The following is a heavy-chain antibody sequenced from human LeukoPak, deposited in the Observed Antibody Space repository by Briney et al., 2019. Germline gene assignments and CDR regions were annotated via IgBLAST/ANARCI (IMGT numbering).Heavy chain of an antibody. V-gene: IGHV3-21*01. CDR1: GFTFSSYS. D-gene: IGHD4-17*01. J-gene: IGHJ2*01. Sequence: GGSLRLSCAASGFTFSSYSMNWVRQAPGKGLEWVSSISSSSSYIYYADSVKGRFTISRDNAKNSLYLQMNSLRAEDTAVYYCARGQGPTVPAYWYFDLWGRGTLVTVSS. CDR3: ARGQGPTVPAYWYFDL. CDR2: ISSSSSYI.